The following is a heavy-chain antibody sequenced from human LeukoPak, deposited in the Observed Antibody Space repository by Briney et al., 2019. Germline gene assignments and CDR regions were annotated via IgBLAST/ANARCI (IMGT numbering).Heavy chain of an antibody. CDR2: ISSSGSTI. V-gene: IGHV3-11*01. D-gene: IGHD1-26*01. J-gene: IGHJ4*02. CDR1: GFTFSDYY. Sequence: GGSLRLSCAASGFTFSDYYMSWIRQAPGKGLEWVSYISSSGSTIYYADSVKGRFTIPRDNAKNSLYLQMNSLRAEDTAVYYCARDYEEGSSAHWGQGTLVTVSS. CDR3: ARDYEEGSSAH.